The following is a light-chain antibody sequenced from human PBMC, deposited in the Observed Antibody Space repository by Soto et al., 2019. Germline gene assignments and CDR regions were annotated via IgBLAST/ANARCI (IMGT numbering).Light chain of an antibody. Sequence: DIQMTQSPSTLSASVGDRVTITCRASQRIYNWLAWYQQKPGKAPNLLIYKASILESGVPSRFSGSGSGTEFTLTISSLQPDDFATYYCQQFNSYPWTFGQGTE. J-gene: IGKJ1*01. V-gene: IGKV1-5*03. CDR3: QQFNSYPWT. CDR1: QRIYNW. CDR2: KAS.